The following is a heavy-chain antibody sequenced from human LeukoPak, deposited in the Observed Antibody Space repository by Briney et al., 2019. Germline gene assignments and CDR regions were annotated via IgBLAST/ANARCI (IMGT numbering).Heavy chain of an antibody. D-gene: IGHD1-1*01. CDR3: TRLLDAGLDY. V-gene: IGHV3-73*01. CDR2: IRSRGNSYAT. CDR1: GFTFSASA. J-gene: IGHJ4*02. Sequence: TGGSLKLSCEASGFTFSASAIHWVRQASGKGLEWVGRIRSRGNSYATAYAASVKGRFTISRVDPKNMAYLQMNSLTTEDSALYYCTRLLDAGLDYWGQGTLVTVSS.